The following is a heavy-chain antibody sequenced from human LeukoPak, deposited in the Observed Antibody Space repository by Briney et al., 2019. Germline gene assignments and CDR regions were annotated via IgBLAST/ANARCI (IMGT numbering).Heavy chain of an antibody. CDR1: GFTFSSYS. J-gene: IGHJ6*03. V-gene: IGHV3-21*01. D-gene: IGHD6-13*01. CDR2: ISSSSSYI. Sequence: GGSLRLSCAASGFTFSSYSMNWVRQAPGKVREWVSSISSSSSYIYYADSVKGRFTISRDNAKNSLYLQMNSLRAEDTAVYYCARAAPYSSSWSYYYYYYMDVWGKGTTVTVSS. CDR3: ARAAPYSSSWSYYYYYYMDV.